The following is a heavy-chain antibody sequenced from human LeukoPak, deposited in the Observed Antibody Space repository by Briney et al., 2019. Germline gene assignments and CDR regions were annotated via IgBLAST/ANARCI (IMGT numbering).Heavy chain of an antibody. CDR2: ISSSSSYI. J-gene: IGHJ5*02. V-gene: IGHV3-21*01. CDR3: ARDSRYCSSTSCRGWFDP. Sequence: PGGSLRLSCAASGFTFSSYSMNWVRQAPGKGLEWVSSISSSSSYIYYADSVKGRFTISRDNAKNSLYLQMNSLRAEDTAVYYCARDSRYCSSTSCRGWFDPWGQGTLVTVSS. D-gene: IGHD2-2*01. CDR1: GFTFSSYS.